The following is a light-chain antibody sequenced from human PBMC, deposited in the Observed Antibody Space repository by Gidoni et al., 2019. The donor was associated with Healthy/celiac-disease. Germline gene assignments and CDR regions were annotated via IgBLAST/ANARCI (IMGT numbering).Light chain of an antibody. Sequence: QSALTQPRSVSGSPGQSVTISCTGTSSDVGGYNYVSWYQQQPGKAPKLMIYDVSKRPSGVPDRFSGSKSGNTASLTISGLQAEDEADYYHCSYAGSFWVFGGGTKLTVL. CDR1: SSDVGGYNY. V-gene: IGLV2-11*01. CDR3: CSYAGSFWV. J-gene: IGLJ3*02. CDR2: DVS.